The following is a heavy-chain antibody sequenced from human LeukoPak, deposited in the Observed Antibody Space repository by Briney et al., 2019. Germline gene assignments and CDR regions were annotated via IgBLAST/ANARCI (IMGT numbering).Heavy chain of an antibody. Sequence: GGSLRLSCAASGFTFRSHGMHWVRQAPGKGLEWVTFIGFDGSNKYYADSVKGRSTISRDNSKNTLYLQMNSLRAEDTAVYYCAKGPPDCTNGVCYMIDAFDIWGQGTMVTVSS. D-gene: IGHD2-8*01. J-gene: IGHJ3*02. V-gene: IGHV3-30*02. CDR3: AKGPPDCTNGVCYMIDAFDI. CDR1: GFTFRSHG. CDR2: IGFDGSNK.